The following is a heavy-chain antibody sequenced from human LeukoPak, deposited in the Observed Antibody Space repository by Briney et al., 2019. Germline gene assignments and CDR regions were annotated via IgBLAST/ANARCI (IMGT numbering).Heavy chain of an antibody. CDR3: ARSLHGYSSSSFNY. J-gene: IGHJ4*02. CDR2: ISSSSSYI. Sequence: GGSLRLSCAASGITFRSYSMNWVRQAPGKGLEWVSSISSSSSYIYYADSVKGRFTISRDNAKNSLYLQMNSLRAEDTAVYYCARSLHGYSSSSFNYWGQGTLVTVSS. CDR1: GITFRSYS. V-gene: IGHV3-21*01. D-gene: IGHD6-6*01.